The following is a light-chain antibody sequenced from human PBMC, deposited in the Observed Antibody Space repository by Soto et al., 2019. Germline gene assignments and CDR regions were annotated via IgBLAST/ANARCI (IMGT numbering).Light chain of an antibody. CDR1: QSISSW. J-gene: IGKJ1*01. Sequence: DIQMPQSPSTLSASVGDIVTITCRASQSISSWLAWYQQKPGKAPKLLIHDASSLESGVPSRFSGSGSGTEFTLTSRSLQPDDFATYYCQQYNSYWTFGQGTKVEIK. V-gene: IGKV1-5*01. CDR3: QQYNSYWT. CDR2: DAS.